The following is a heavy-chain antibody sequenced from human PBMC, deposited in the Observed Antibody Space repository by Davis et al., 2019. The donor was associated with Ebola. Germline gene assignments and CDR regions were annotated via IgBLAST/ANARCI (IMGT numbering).Heavy chain of an antibody. V-gene: IGHV3-23*01. D-gene: IGHD5-12*01. CDR2: ISGSGGST. Sequence: GGSLRLSCAASGFTVSSYYMTWVRQAPGKGLEWVSAISGSGGSTYYADSVKGRFTISRDNSKNTLYLQMNSLRAEDTAVYYCAKDQDRGYLGLSDYWGQGTLVTVSS. CDR1: GFTVSSYY. CDR3: AKDQDRGYLGLSDY. J-gene: IGHJ4*02.